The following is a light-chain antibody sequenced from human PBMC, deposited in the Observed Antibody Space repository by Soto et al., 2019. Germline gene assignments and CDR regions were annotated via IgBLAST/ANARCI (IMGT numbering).Light chain of an antibody. J-gene: IGKJ2*01. Sequence: DIQLTQSPSSLSASVGDTVTISCQTNQSVSKYMNWYQQKPGTAPKPLIYYVSSLQSGVPSRFSGSGSATDFTLTISSLQTEDFATYYCQQSYDLPRTFGQGTRLDIK. CDR3: QQSYDLPRT. CDR2: YVS. V-gene: IGKV1-39*01. CDR1: QSVSKY.